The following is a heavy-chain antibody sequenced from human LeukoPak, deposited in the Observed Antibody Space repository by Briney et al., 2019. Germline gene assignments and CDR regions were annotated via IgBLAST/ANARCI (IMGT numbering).Heavy chain of an antibody. CDR3: ARHFGYGDYGYYFDY. D-gene: IGHD4-17*01. CDR2: IDPSDSYT. V-gene: IGHV5-10-1*01. Sequence: GESLKISCKGSGCSFTSYWSSWVRQMPVKGLEWMRRIDPSDSYTNYSPSFQGHVTISADKSISTAYLQWSSLKASDTAMYYCARHFGYGDYGYYFDYWGQGTLVTVSS. J-gene: IGHJ4*02. CDR1: GCSFTSYW.